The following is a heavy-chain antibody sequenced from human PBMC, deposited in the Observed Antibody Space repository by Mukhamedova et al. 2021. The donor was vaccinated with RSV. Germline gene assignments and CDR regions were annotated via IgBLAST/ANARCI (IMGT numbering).Heavy chain of an antibody. CDR2: IYFSGST. V-gene: IGHV4-39*01. D-gene: IGHD3-3*01. Sequence: EWIGSIYFSGSTYYNPSLKSRVTIAVDTSKNQLSLKLRSVSAADTGVYYCARHSFRDDYRDFWSGYYGLFDPWGQGTLVTVAS. CDR3: ARHSFRDDYRDFWSGYYGLFDP. J-gene: IGHJ5*02.